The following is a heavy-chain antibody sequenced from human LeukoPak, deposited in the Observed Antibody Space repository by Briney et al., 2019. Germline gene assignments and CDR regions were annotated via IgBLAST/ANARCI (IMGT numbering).Heavy chain of an antibody. CDR2: INKDGSEK. D-gene: IGHD3-9*01. J-gene: IGHJ4*02. CDR3: ARVRGDRDILTGYFKLYFDY. Sequence: GGSLRLSCAASGFSFNTYWMTWVRQAPGKGLEWVANINKDGSEKDYVDSVKGRFTISRDNGKNSLYLEMNSLRGDDTAVYYCARVRGDRDILTGYFKLYFDYWGQGTLVTVSS. CDR1: GFSFNTYW. V-gene: IGHV3-7*04.